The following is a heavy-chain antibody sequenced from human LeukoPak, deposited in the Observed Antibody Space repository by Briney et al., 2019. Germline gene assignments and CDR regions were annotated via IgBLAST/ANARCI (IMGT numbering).Heavy chain of an antibody. D-gene: IGHD1-26*01. CDR2: IYHSGST. Sequence: SETLSLTCTVSGGSISSGSYYWSWIRQPPGKGLEWIGYIYHSGSTYYNPSLKSRVTISVDRSKNQFSLKLSSVTAADTAVYYCARDEGGGPRAFDIWGQGTMVTVSS. V-gene: IGHV4-30-2*01. J-gene: IGHJ3*02. CDR1: GGSISSGSYY. CDR3: ARDEGGGPRAFDI.